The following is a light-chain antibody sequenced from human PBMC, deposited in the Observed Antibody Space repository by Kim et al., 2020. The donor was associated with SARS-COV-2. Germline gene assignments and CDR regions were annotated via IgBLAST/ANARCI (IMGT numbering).Light chain of an antibody. CDR2: AAY. V-gene: IGKV1-39*01. CDR1: QSISNS. Sequence: AAVGDRVTITCRASQSISNSLNWYQQKPGKVPKLLIYAAYSLQSGVPSRFSGSGSGTDFTLTISSLQPEDFATYFCQQSHSNPLTFGGGTKVDIK. CDR3: QQSHSNPLT. J-gene: IGKJ4*01.